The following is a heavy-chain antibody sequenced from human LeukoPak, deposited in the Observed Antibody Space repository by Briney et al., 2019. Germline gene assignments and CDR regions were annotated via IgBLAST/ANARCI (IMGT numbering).Heavy chain of an antibody. CDR3: ARDKVVVAATILFDY. D-gene: IGHD2-15*01. Sequence: PGGSLRLSYAASGFTFSSYWMSWVRQAPGKGLEWVANIKQDGSEKYYVDSVKGRFTISRDNAKNSLYLQMSSLRADDTAVYYCARDKVVVAATILFDYWGQGTLVTVSS. V-gene: IGHV3-7*03. J-gene: IGHJ4*02. CDR1: GFTFSSYW. CDR2: IKQDGSEK.